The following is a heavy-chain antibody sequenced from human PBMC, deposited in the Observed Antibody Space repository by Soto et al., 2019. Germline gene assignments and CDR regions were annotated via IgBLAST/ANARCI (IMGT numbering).Heavy chain of an antibody. CDR1: GYSLTKYY. J-gene: IGHJ5*02. CDR3: ARAVFSGEGWRDP. V-gene: IGHV1-46*01. D-gene: IGHD1-26*01. CDR2: INPSSGDT. Sequence: QEQLVQSGAEVKTPGASVNVSCKASGYSLTKYYVHWVRQPPGQGLEWMAIINPSSGDTTYAQKFQGRVTVTSNTSPVTVYTELRSLTSEDTAIYYCARAVFSGEGWRDPWGQGTLVTVSS.